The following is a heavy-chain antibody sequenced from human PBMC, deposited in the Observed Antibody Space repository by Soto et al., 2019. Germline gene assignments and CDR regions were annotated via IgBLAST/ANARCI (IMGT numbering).Heavy chain of an antibody. CDR3: AREGGDCSSNGCYPLDFDY. CDR1: GFTFSSYS. D-gene: IGHD2-2*01. CDR2: ISSSSSTI. J-gene: IGHJ4*02. V-gene: IGHV3-48*01. Sequence: GGSRRLACAASGFTFSSYSMNWVRQAPGKGLEWVSYISSSSSTIYYADSVKGRFTISRDNAKNSLYLQMNSLRAEDTAVYYCAREGGDCSSNGCYPLDFDYCGQGNLVPVSS.